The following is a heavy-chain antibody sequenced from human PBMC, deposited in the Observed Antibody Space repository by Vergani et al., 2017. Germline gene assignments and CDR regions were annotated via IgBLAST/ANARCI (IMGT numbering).Heavy chain of an antibody. D-gene: IGHD3-10*01. J-gene: IGHJ5*02. V-gene: IGHV1-69-2*01. Sequence: EVQLVQSGAEVKKPGATVKISCKVSGYTFTDYYMHWVQQAPGKGLEWMGLVDPEDGETIYAEKFQGRVTITADTSTDTAYMELSSLRSEDTAVYYCGRVADFYGLGSRLLDLWGQGILVTVSS. CDR3: GRVADFYGLGSRLLDL. CDR2: VDPEDGET. CDR1: GYTFTDYY.